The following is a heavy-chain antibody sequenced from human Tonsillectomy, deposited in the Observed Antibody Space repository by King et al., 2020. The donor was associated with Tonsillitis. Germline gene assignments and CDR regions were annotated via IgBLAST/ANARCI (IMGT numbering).Heavy chain of an antibody. Sequence: VQLVESGGGVVQPGRALRLSCSASGFTFSSFAMHWVRQAPGKGVEWGAGISFGGSNKYYADSAKGRFHISRDNSKKTLYLQMNSLRAEDTAVYYCARARDELGYCSSRSCYPYYFDYWGQGTLVTVSS. J-gene: IGHJ4*02. CDR1: GFTFSSFA. CDR2: ISFGGSNK. V-gene: IGHV3-30-3*01. D-gene: IGHD2-2*01. CDR3: ARARDELGYCSSRSCYPYYFDY.